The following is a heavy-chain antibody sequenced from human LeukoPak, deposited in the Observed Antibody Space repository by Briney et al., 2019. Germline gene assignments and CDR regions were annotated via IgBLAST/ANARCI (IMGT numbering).Heavy chain of an antibody. Sequence: PSETLSLTCAVYGGSFSGYYWSWIRQPPGKGLEWIGEINHSGSTNYNPSLKSRVTISVDTSKNQFSLKLSSVTAADTAVYYCARRNTIAAALHDAFDIWGQGTMVTVSS. CDR1: GGSFSGYY. D-gene: IGHD6-13*01. CDR3: ARRNTIAAALHDAFDI. CDR2: INHSGST. J-gene: IGHJ3*02. V-gene: IGHV4-34*01.